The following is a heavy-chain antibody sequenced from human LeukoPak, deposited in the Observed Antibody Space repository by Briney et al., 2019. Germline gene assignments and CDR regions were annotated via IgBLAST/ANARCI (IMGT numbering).Heavy chain of an antibody. J-gene: IGHJ4*02. CDR1: GFTFRAYC. Sequence: PGGSLRLSCAVSGFTFRAYCMSWVRQAPGKGLEWVATIDKDGSEKRYVDSVKGRFTISRDNAKNSVYLQMTSLGAEDTAVYYCATYTQHFGAPGGTDYWGLGTLVTVSS. CDR3: ATYTQHFGAPGGTDY. D-gene: IGHD2-15*01. CDR2: IDKDGSEK. V-gene: IGHV3-7*01.